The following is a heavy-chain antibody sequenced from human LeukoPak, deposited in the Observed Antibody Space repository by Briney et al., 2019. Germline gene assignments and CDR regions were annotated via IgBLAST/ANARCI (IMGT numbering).Heavy chain of an antibody. V-gene: IGHV3-23*01. J-gene: IGHJ6*02. CDR3: AKSSSSSPRYASSYGMDV. D-gene: IGHD6-13*01. CDR1: GFTFSSYA. CDR2: ISGSGGST. Sequence: GGSLRLSCAASGFTFSSYAMSWVRQAPGKGLEWVSAISGSGGSTYYADSVKGRFTISRDNSKNTLYLQMNSPRAEDTAVYYCAKSSSSSPRYASSYGMDVWGQGTTVTVSS.